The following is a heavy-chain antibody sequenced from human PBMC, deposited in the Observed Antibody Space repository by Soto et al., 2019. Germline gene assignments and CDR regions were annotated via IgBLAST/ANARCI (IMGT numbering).Heavy chain of an antibody. CDR1: GGTFSNSA. Sequence: QVQLEQSGAEVKRPGSSVKVSCKASGGTFSNSAISWVRQAPGQGLEWMGGIMPIFRTPDYAQKFQGRVTXTXDXATSTAYLELSGLRSDDTAVYYGARDKDRLPLGGNYYYILDVWGQGTTVTVSS. J-gene: IGHJ6*02. CDR3: ARDKDRLPLGGNYYYILDV. CDR2: IMPIFRTP. D-gene: IGHD5-12*01. V-gene: IGHV1-69*05.